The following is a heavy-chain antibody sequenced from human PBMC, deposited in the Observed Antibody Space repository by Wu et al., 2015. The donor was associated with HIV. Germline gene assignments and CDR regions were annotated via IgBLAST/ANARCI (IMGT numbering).Heavy chain of an antibody. D-gene: IGHD2-2*01. CDR2: IIPTFNTP. Sequence: QVQLVQSGAEVKKPGSSVRVSCKASGGPFSSYTIGWVRQAPGQGLEWMGGIIPTFNTPNYAQKFQGRVTITADDSTSTAYMELSSLTSEDTAVYYCAKEGGLLPAARFTFDIWGQGTMVTVSS. V-gene: IGHV1-69*12. CDR3: AKEGGLLPAARFTFDI. J-gene: IGHJ3*02. CDR1: GGPFSSYT.